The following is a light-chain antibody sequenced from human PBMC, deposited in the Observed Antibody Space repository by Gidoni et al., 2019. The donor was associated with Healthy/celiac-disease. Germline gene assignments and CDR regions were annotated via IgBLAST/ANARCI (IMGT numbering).Light chain of an antibody. V-gene: IGLV2-14*01. Sequence: QSALTQPASVSGSPGQSITISRTGTSSDVGGYNYVSWYQPHPGKAPKHMIYEVSNRPSGVSNRFSGSKSGNTASLTISGLQAEDEADYYCSSYASSSTVVFGGGTKLTVL. J-gene: IGLJ2*01. CDR3: SSYASSSTVV. CDR2: EVS. CDR1: SSDVGGYNY.